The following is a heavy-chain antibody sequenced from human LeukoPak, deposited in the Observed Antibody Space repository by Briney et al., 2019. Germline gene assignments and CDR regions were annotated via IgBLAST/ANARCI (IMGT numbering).Heavy chain of an antibody. CDR1: GYTFTSYY. CDR3: ARERTIASRDAFDI. J-gene: IGHJ3*02. D-gene: IGHD2-21*01. CDR2: INPSGGST. Sequence: GASVKVSCKASGYTFTSYYMHWVRQAPGQGLEWMGIINPSGGSTNYAQKFQGRVTITADESTSTAYMELSSLRSEDTAVYYCARERTIASRDAFDIWGQGTMVTVSS. V-gene: IGHV1-46*01.